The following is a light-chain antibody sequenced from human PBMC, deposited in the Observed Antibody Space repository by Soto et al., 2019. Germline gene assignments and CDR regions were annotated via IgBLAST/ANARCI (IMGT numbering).Light chain of an antibody. Sequence: PGDIATLSCSASQTVSSNFLAWYQQRPARAPRLLIYGASNRATGIPDRFSGSGSGTDFTLTISRLEPEDFAVYYCQQYGSSGTFGQGTKVDIK. CDR3: QQYGSSGT. J-gene: IGKJ1*01. V-gene: IGKV3-20*01. CDR2: GAS. CDR1: QTVSSNF.